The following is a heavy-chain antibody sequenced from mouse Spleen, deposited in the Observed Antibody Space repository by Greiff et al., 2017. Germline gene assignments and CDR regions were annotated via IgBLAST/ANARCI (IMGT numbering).Heavy chain of an antibody. CDR1: GYSITSGYY. CDR3: ARNGYDEGRFAY. D-gene: IGHD2-2*01. V-gene: IGHV3-6*01. CDR2: ISYDGSN. Sequence: EVKVEESGPGLVKPSQSLSLTCSVTGYSITSGYYWNWIRQFPGNKLEWMGYISYDGSNNYNPSLKNRISITRDTSKNQFFLKLNSVTTEDTATYYCARNGYDEGRFAYWGQGTLVTVSA. J-gene: IGHJ3*01.